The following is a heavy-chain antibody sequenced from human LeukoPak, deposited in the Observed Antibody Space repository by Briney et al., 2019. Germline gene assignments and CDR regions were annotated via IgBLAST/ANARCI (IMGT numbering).Heavy chain of an antibody. CDR3: ARFEVATTNFDY. J-gene: IGHJ4*02. Sequence: PGGSLRLSCAASGFTFTTYSMNWVRQAPGKGLEWVSYISTSSGTIYYADSVKGRFTISRDNAKNSLYLQMNSLRAEDTAVYYCARFEVATTNFDYWGQGTLVTVSS. D-gene: IGHD5-24*01. CDR1: GFTFTTYS. V-gene: IGHV3-48*01. CDR2: ISTSSGTI.